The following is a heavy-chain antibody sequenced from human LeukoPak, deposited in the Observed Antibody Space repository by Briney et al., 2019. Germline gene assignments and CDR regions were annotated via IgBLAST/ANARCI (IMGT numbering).Heavy chain of an antibody. CDR2: INPSGGST. J-gene: IGHJ3*02. Sequence: ASVKVSCKASGYTFTSYYMHWVRQAPGQGLEWMGIINPSGGSTSYAQKFQGRVTMTRDTSTSTVYMELSSLRSEDTAVYYCARGRILTGYYGAFDIWGQGTMVTVSS. CDR1: GYTFTSYY. V-gene: IGHV1-46*01. CDR3: ARGRILTGYYGAFDI. D-gene: IGHD3-9*01.